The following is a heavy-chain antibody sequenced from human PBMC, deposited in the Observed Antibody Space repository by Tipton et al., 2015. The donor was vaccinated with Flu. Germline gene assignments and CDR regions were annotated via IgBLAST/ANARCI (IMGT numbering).Heavy chain of an antibody. D-gene: IGHD2-2*01. CDR3: ARDHSTHYYYYGMDV. V-gene: IGHV1-18*01. Sequence: QLVQSGAEVKKPGASVKVSCKASGYTFTSYGISWVRQAPGQGLEWMGWISAYNGNTNYAQKLQGRVTMTTDTSTSTAYMELRSLRSDDPAVYSCARDHSTHYYYYGMDVWGQGTTVTVSS. CDR1: GYTFTSYG. J-gene: IGHJ6*02. CDR2: ISAYNGNT.